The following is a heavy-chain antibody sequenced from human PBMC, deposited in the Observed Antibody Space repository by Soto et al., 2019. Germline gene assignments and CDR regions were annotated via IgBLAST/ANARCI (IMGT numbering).Heavy chain of an antibody. CDR3: ARGSTYYYDSSGYYFFY. J-gene: IGHJ4*02. D-gene: IGHD3-22*01. CDR2: IIPIFGTA. CDR1: GGTFSSYA. V-gene: IGHV1-69*13. Sequence: SVKVSCKASGGTFSSYAISWVRQAPGQGLEWMGGIIPIFGTANYAQKFQGRVTSTADESTSTAYMELSILRSEATALYYCARGSTYYYDSSGYYFFYWGQGTLVTASS.